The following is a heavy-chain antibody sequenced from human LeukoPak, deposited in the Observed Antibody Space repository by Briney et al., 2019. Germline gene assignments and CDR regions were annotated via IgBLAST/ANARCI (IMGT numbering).Heavy chain of an antibody. Sequence: SVKVSCKASGGTFSSYAISWVRRAPGQGLEWMGGIIPIFGTANYAQKFQGRDTITTDESTSTAYMELSSLRSEDTAVYYCARGHYDFWSGYYYYYMDVWGKGTTVTVSS. J-gene: IGHJ6*03. CDR3: ARGHYDFWSGYYYYYMDV. V-gene: IGHV1-69*05. CDR1: GGTFSSYA. D-gene: IGHD3-3*01. CDR2: IIPIFGTA.